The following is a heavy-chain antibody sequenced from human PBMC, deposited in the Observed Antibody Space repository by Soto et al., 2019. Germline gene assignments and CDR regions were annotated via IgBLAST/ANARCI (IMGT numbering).Heavy chain of an antibody. V-gene: IGHV4-59*08. CDR2: IYYSGST. CDR3: ARGGYCSGASCAYMGHYYYYGMDV. D-gene: IGHD2-15*01. Sequence: SETLSLTCTVSGGSISSYYWSWIRQPPGKGLEWIGYIYYSGSTNYNPSLKSRVTISVDTSKNQFSLKLSSVTAADTAMYYCARGGYCSGASCAYMGHYYYYGMDVWGQGTTVTVS. J-gene: IGHJ6*02. CDR1: GGSISSYY.